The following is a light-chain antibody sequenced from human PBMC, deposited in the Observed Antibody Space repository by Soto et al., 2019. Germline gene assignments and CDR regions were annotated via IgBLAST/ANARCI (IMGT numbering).Light chain of an antibody. V-gene: IGLV1-44*01. CDR1: SCNIGSNN. CDR2: SNN. J-gene: IGLJ2*01. CDR3: AAWEASMNGVV. Sequence: QSVLTQPPSASGTPGQRVTISCSGSSCNIGSNNVNCYQQLPGTAANNLIYSNNQRRSGVPARFSGSKTGTSASLAISGLQSEEEADYYCAAWEASMNGVVFGGGTKLTVL.